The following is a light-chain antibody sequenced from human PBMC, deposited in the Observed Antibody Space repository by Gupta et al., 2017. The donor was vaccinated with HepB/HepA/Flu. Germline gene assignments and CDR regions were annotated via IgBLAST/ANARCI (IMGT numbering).Light chain of an antibody. CDR2: DVT. CDR3: CSEAGTYINYV. Sequence: QSALTQPRSVSGSPGQSVTISYTGTSSDVGGYIYVSWYQHHPGKAPKLVIYDVTKRHSGVPDRFSGSKSGTTATLTISGLQAEDDADYYCCSEAGTYINYVFGTGTKVTVL. J-gene: IGLJ1*01. V-gene: IGLV2-11*01. CDR1: SSDVGGYIY.